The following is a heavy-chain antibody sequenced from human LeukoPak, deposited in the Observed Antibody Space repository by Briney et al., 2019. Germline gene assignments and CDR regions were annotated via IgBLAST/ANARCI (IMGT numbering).Heavy chain of an antibody. CDR3: AKGPEQWLAYYYYYYMDV. Sequence: QSGGSLRLSCAASGFTFSTYGMSWVRPAPGKGLEWVSAISGSGGNTYYADSVKGRFTISRDHSKNTLYLQMNSLRAEDTAVYYCAKGPEQWLAYYYYYYMDVWGKGTTVTISS. V-gene: IGHV3-23*01. CDR2: ISGSGGNT. CDR1: GFTFSTYG. J-gene: IGHJ6*03. D-gene: IGHD6-19*01.